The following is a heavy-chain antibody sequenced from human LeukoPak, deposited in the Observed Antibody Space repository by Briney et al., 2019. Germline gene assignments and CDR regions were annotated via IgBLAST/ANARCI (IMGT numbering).Heavy chain of an antibody. D-gene: IGHD6-13*01. CDR3: AIIAAADNY. J-gene: IGHJ4*02. Sequence: EWMVIIYPGDSDTRYSPSFQGQVTISADKSISTAYLQWSSLKASDTAMYYCAIIAAADNYWGQGTLVTVSS. V-gene: IGHV5-51*01. CDR2: IYPGDSDT.